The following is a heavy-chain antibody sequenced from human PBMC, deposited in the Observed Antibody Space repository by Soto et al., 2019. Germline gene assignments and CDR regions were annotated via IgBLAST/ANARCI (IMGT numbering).Heavy chain of an antibody. CDR1: GFTFIAYT. CDR2: VSNDGSSR. CDR3: ARDRDWTDRDYGFDI. J-gene: IGHJ3*02. Sequence: GGSLRLSCEASGFTFIAYTLYWVRQAPGKGLEWVAIVSNDGSSRYYADSVKGRFTLSRDNSKNTLYMEMNSLRAEDTALYYCARDRDWTDRDYGFDIWGQGTMVTVSS. D-gene: IGHD1-1*01. V-gene: IGHV3-30-3*01.